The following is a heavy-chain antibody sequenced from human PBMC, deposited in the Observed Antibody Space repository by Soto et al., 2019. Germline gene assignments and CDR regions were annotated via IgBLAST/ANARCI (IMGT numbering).Heavy chain of an antibody. CDR2: ISYDGSNK. D-gene: IGHD3-9*01. V-gene: IGHV3-30*18. J-gene: IGHJ4*02. CDR1: GFTFSSYG. CDR3: AKVSVLRYFDWLFGDHYFDY. Sequence: GGSLRLSCAASGFTFSSYGMHWVRQAPGKGLEWVAVISYDGSNKYYADSVKGRFTISRDNSKNTLYLQMNSLRAEDTAVYYCAKVSVLRYFDWLFGDHYFDYWGQGTLVTVSS.